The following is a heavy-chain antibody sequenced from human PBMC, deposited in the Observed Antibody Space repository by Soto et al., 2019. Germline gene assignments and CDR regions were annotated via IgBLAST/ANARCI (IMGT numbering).Heavy chain of an antibody. CDR1: GFKSVDYA. J-gene: IGHJ6*02. Sequence: GGSLRLSCAASGFKSVDYAMGWVRQAPGKGLEWAAAISGGGAGTYYADSVKSRFTISRDNSENKMYLQMDSLRAEDTAVYHCAKGQGGPYYYGLDVWGQGTTVTVSS. CDR3: AKGQGGPYYYGLDV. V-gene: IGHV3-23*01. CDR2: ISGGGAGT. D-gene: IGHD3-16*01.